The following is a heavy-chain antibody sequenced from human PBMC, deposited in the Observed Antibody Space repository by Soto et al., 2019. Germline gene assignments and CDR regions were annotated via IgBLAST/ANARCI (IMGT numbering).Heavy chain of an antibody. J-gene: IGHJ4*02. Sequence: GGSLILSCAASGFPFSIYGMSWVRQAPGKGLEWVSGISGGGSNTFYADSVKGRFTISRDNSKNTLLLQMNRLGAEDTAVYYCAKDSNKYSSSLRGRYFDYWGQGIGVTVSS. CDR2: ISGGGSNT. CDR1: GFPFSIYG. D-gene: IGHD4-4*01. CDR3: AKDSNKYSSSLRGRYFDY. V-gene: IGHV3-23*01.